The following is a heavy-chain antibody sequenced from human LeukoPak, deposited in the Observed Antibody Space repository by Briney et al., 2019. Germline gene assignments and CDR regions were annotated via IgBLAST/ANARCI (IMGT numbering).Heavy chain of an antibody. CDR1: GFAFSSYA. CDR2: ISGSGDST. CDR3: AKRRVTRSPYFDY. D-gene: IGHD2-21*02. V-gene: IGHV3-23*01. J-gene: IGHJ4*02. Sequence: PGGSLRLSCAASGFAFSSYAMSWVRQAPGRGLEWVPVISGSGDSTYYADSVKGRVTVSRDNSKNTMYLQMSSLRLDDTAVYFCAKRRVTRSPYFDYWGQGTLVTVSS.